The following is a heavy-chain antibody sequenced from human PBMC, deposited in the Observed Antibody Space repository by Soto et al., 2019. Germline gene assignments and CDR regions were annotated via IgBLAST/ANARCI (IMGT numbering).Heavy chain of an antibody. CDR3: SRGPGSWYYYYMDV. J-gene: IGHJ6*03. CDR2: MNPNGGNT. CDR1: GYTFTSYD. D-gene: IGHD6-13*01. Sequence: QVQLVQSGAEVKKPGASVKVSCKASGYTFTSYDINWVRQATGQGLEWMGWMNPNGGNTGYAQKFQGRVTMTRNTAISTAYMELSSLRSEDTAVYYCSRGPGSWYYYYMDVWGKGTTVTVSS. V-gene: IGHV1-8*01.